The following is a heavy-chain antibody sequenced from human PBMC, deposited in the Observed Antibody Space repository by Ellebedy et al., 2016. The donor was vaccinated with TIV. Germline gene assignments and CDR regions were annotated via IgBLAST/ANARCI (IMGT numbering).Heavy chain of an antibody. CDR3: ARDSYAATYYGMDV. J-gene: IGHJ6*02. CDR2: ISSSSSYI. V-gene: IGHV3-21*01. Sequence: GGSLRLXXAASGFTFSSYSMNWVRQAPGKGLEWVSSISSSSSYIYYADSVKGRFTISRDNAKNSLYLQMNSLRAEDTAVYYCARDSYAATYYGMDVWGQGTTVTVSS. CDR1: GFTFSSYS. D-gene: IGHD1-26*01.